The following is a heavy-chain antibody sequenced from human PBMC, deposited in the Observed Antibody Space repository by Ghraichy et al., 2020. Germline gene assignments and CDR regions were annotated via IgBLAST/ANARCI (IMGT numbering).Heavy chain of an antibody. D-gene: IGHD2-2*02. CDR1: GGSISSSSYY. J-gene: IGHJ6*03. CDR3: AREYHGSSTSCYIAGCYYYYYMDV. V-gene: IGHV4-39*07. Sequence: SQTLSLTCTVSGGSISSSSYYWGWIRQPPGKGLEWIGSIYYSGSTYYNPSLKSRVTISVDTSKNQFSLKLSSVTAADTAVYYCAREYHGSSTSCYIAGCYYYYYMDVWGKGTTVTVSS. CDR2: IYYSGST.